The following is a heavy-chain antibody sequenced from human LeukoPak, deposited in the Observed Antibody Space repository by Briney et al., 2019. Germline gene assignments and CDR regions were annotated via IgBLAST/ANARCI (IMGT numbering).Heavy chain of an antibody. Sequence: SVKVSCKASGGTFSSYAISWVRQAPGQGLEWMGRIITIFGTANYAQKFQGRVTITTDESTSTAYMELSSLRSEDTAVYYCARDYYGSGAIDYWGQGTLVTVSS. D-gene: IGHD3-10*01. CDR3: ARDYYGSGAIDY. J-gene: IGHJ4*02. CDR2: IITIFGTA. V-gene: IGHV1-69*05. CDR1: GGTFSSYA.